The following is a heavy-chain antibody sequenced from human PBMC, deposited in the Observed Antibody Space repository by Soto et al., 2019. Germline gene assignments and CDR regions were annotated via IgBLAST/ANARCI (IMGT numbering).Heavy chain of an antibody. V-gene: IGHV3-21*03. J-gene: IGHJ4*02. Sequence: GGSLRLSCAASGFTFSSYAMSWVRQAPGKGLEWVSSISSSSSYIYYADSVKGQFTISRDNAKNSLYLQMNSLRAEDTAVYYCARDTTYYDILTGYPNLDYWGQGTLVTVSS. CDR3: ARDTTYYDILTGYPNLDY. CDR2: ISSSSSYI. D-gene: IGHD3-9*01. CDR1: GFTFSSYA.